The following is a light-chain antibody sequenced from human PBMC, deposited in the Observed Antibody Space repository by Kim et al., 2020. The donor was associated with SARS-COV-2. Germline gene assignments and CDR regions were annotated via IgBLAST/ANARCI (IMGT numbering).Light chain of an antibody. CDR3: QQYYSAPYT. CDR1: QSLLYSSNNKNK. CDR2: WAS. V-gene: IGKV4-1*01. J-gene: IGKJ2*01. Sequence: SATINCKSSQSLLYSSNNKNKLAWYQQKPGQPPNLLIYWASTRESGVPDRFSGSGSGTDFTLTISSLQAEDVAVYYCQQYYSAPYTFGQGTKLE.